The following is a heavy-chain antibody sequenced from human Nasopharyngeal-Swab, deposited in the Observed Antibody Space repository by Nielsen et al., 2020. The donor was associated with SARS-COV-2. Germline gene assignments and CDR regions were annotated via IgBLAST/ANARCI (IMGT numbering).Heavy chain of an antibody. J-gene: IGHJ4*02. CDR1: GDSISSYY. V-gene: IGHV4-59*13. CDR3: ARFPGTSGWYHFDY. D-gene: IGHD6-19*01. CDR2: IYYSGST. Sequence: GSLRLSCAVSGDSISSYYWSWIRQPPGKGLEWIGYIYYSGSTNYNPSLKSQVTISVDTSNNHFSLKLSSVTAADTAVYYCARFPGTSGWYHFDYWGQGILVTVSS.